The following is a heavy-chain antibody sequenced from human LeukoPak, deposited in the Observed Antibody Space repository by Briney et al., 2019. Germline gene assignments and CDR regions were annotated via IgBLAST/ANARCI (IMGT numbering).Heavy chain of an antibody. J-gene: IGHJ6*02. CDR3: TRDDYGDYAAGYYGMDV. V-gene: IGHV1-2*02. Sequence: ASVKVSCKASGYTFTGYYMHWVRQAPGQGLEWMGWINPDSGGTNYAQKFQGRVTMTRDTSISTAYMELSRLRSDDTAVYYCTRDDYGDYAAGYYGMDVWGQGTTVTVSS. CDR2: INPDSGGT. CDR1: GYTFTGYY. D-gene: IGHD4-17*01.